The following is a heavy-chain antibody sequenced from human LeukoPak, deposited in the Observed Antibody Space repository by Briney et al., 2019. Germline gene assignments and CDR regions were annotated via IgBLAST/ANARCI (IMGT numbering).Heavy chain of an antibody. CDR2: IYYSGST. CDR3: ARLSAYLNPFDY. V-gene: IGHV4-59*08. D-gene: IGHD1-14*01. Sequence: SETLSLTCTLPGDSIRSYYWSWIRQPPGKGLEWIGYIYYSGSTNYSPSLKSRVTMSVDTSKNQFSLKLRSVTAADTAVHFWARLSAYLNPFDYGGQGTLVTVSS. J-gene: IGHJ4*02. CDR1: GDSIRSYY.